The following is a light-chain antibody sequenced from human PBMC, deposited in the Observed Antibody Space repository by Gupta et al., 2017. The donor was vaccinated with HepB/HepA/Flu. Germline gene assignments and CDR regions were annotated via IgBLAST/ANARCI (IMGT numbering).Light chain of an antibody. CDR3: CSYARSSTWV. J-gene: IGLJ3*02. CDR2: EVS. V-gene: IGLV2-23*02. CDR1: SSDDGIYNL. Sequence: QSALTQPASVSGSPGQSITISCTGTSSDDGIYNLVSWYQQPTGKAPKVMIYEVSKRPSGVSTRFSGSKSGNTASLTISGLQDEDEADYYCCSYARSSTWVFGGGTKLTVL.